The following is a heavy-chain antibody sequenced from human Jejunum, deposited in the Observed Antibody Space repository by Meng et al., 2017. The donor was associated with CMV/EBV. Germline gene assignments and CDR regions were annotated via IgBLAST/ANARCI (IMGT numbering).Heavy chain of an antibody. D-gene: IGHD1-26*01. CDR1: SISGLLSY. J-gene: IGHJ5*02. V-gene: IGHV4-31*02. CDR3: ARLPVAGASFPNWFDT. CDR2: MYNSGSL. Sequence: SISGLLSYWSWIRQHPGQGLEWIGYMYNSGSLYYNPSLKSRVTISGDTSKNQFSLRLSSVTAADTAVYYCARLPVAGASFPNWFDTWGQGTLVTVSS.